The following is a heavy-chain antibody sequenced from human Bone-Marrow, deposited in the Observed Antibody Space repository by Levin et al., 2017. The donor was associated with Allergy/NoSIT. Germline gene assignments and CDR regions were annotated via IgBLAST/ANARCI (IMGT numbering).Heavy chain of an antibody. D-gene: IGHD4-23*01. CDR1: GNTFSSYW. Sequence: GESLKISCKVSGNTFSSYWISWVRQMPGKGLEWMGRIDPSDSYTSYSPSFQGHVTISADKSTSTAYLQWSSLKASDTAMYYCVISPRGNSVHWGQGTKVTVSS. J-gene: IGHJ3*01. CDR3: VISPRGNSVH. CDR2: IDPSDSYT. V-gene: IGHV5-10-1*01.